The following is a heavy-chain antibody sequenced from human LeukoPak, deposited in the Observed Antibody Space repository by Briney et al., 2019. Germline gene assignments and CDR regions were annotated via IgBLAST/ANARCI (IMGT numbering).Heavy chain of an antibody. CDR2: ISSSGSSI. CDR3: ARGVTYSSSSGGDY. CDR1: GFTFSSYE. D-gene: IGHD6-6*01. J-gene: IGHJ4*02. V-gene: IGHV3-48*03. Sequence: PGGSLRLSCAASGFTFSSYEMNWVRQAPGKGLEWVSYISSSGSSIVYADSVKGRFTISRDNAKNSLYLQMNSLRAEDTAVYYCARGVTYSSSSGGDYWGQGTLVTVSS.